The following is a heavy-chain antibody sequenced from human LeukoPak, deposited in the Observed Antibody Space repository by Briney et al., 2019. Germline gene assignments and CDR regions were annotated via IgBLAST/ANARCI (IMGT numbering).Heavy chain of an antibody. Sequence: PGGSLRLSCAASGFTFSSYWMSWVRQAPGEGLEWVANIRQDGSEKYYVDSVKGRFTISRDNAKNSLYLQMNSLRAEDTAVYYCARDRRRIAAAGTEVEDAFDIWGQGTMVTVSS. D-gene: IGHD6-13*01. CDR3: ARDRRRIAAAGTEVEDAFDI. J-gene: IGHJ3*02. CDR1: GFTFSSYW. CDR2: IRQDGSEK. V-gene: IGHV3-7*01.